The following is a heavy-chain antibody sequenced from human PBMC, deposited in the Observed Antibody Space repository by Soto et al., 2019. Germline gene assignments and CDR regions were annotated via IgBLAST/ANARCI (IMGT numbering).Heavy chain of an antibody. CDR2: ILSKNDGGTT. CDR1: GFTFSNAW. Sequence: EVPMVESGGGLVKPGGSLTVSCAASGFTFSNAWMSWVRQAPGKGLEWVGRILSKNDGGTTDYAAPVKDRFTISRDDSKSTMYLQINSLDTEDTAVYYCVTVSYGIDVWGQGTTVTVSS. V-gene: IGHV3-15*01. D-gene: IGHD3-10*01. J-gene: IGHJ6*02. CDR3: VTVSYGIDV.